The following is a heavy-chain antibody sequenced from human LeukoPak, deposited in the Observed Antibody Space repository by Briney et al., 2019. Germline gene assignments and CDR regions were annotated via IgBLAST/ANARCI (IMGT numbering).Heavy chain of an antibody. CDR1: GYIFTGYY. D-gene: IGHD3-3*01. CDR3: ARDRTGLEGLDY. CDR2: INPNSGGT. V-gene: IGHV1-2*02. Sequence: ASVKVSCKASGYIFTGYYMHWVRQAPGQGLEWMGWINPNSGGTNYAQKFQGRVTITRDTSISTAYMELSRLRSDDTAVYYCARDRTGLEGLDYWGQGTLVTVSS. J-gene: IGHJ4*02.